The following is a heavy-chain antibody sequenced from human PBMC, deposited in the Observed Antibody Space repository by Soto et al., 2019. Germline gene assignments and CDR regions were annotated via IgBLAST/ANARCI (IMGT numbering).Heavy chain of an antibody. CDR3: ARDWGTGFYELDS. J-gene: IGHJ4*02. CDR1: GASLSDNY. Sequence: SETLSLTCAVYGASLSDNYCNWLRQPPGKGLEWIGEINHSGNTNYNPSLRSRVTISSDASKNQISLKLSSVTAADSALDYCARDWGTGFYELDSWGQGTLVTVSS. D-gene: IGHD6-19*01. CDR2: INHSGNT. V-gene: IGHV4-34*01.